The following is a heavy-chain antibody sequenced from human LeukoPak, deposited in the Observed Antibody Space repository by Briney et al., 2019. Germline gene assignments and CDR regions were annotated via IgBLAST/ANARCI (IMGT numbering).Heavy chain of an antibody. Sequence: PGGSLRLSCAASGFPLSNAYRNWVRRPPGRGREWVGRIKPKTDGETTEYAAPVKDRFSISRDDSKSMMYLQMNSLKTEDTAVYYCITPLPYSAQGGQGTLVTVSS. V-gene: IGHV3-15*07. J-gene: IGHJ4*02. D-gene: IGHD2-21*01. CDR1: GFPLSNAY. CDR3: ITPLPYSAQ. CDR2: IKPKTDGETT.